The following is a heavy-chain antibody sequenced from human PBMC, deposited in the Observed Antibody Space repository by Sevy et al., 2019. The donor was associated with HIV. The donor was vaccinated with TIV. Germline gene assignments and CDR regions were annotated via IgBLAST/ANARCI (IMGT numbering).Heavy chain of an antibody. V-gene: IGHV3-33*01. CDR1: GFAYSGYG. J-gene: IGHJ4*01. D-gene: IGHD6-19*01. Sequence: GGSLRLSCAAFGFAYSGYGMHWVRQAPGKGLEWVAVIWYDGSNKEYTDSMKGRFTISRDNSKTTLYLQMNSLRAEDTAVYYCARESIAVSGIGYYFDSWGHGTLVTVSS. CDR3: ARESIAVSGIGYYFDS. CDR2: IWYDGSNK.